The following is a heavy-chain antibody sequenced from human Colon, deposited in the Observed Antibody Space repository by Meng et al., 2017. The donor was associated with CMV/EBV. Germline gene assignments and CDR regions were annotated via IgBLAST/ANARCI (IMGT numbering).Heavy chain of an antibody. CDR1: GFVLSSYS. Sequence: SCEASGFVLSSYSMNWVRQAPGKGLEWVSSISASSSNIHDADSVKGRFTISRDNAKNSVYLQMNSLRAEDTAVYYWARDSWNYYYYGMDVWGQGTTVTVSS. V-gene: IGHV3-21*01. J-gene: IGHJ6*02. CDR2: ISASSSNI. D-gene: IGHD1-1*01. CDR3: ARDSWNYYYYGMDV.